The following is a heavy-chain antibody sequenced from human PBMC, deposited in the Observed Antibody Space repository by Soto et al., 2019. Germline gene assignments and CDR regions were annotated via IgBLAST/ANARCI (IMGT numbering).Heavy chain of an antibody. CDR3: TIDPSRLGYCSGGSCSYYFDY. D-gene: IGHD2-15*01. J-gene: IGHJ4*02. CDR2: IKSKTDGGTT. V-gene: IGHV3-15*07. Sequence: EVQLVESGGGLVKPGGSLRLSCAASGFTFSNAWMNWVRQAPGKGLEWVGRIKSKTDGGTTDYAAPVKGRFTISRDDSKNTLYLQMNSLKTEDTAVYYCTIDPSRLGYCSGGSCSYYFDYWGQGTLVTVSS. CDR1: GFTFSNAW.